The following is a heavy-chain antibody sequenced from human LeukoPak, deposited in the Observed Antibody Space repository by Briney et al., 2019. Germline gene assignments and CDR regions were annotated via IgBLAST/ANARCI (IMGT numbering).Heavy chain of an antibody. CDR2: IYYSGST. CDR3: ARGKLYYYGMDV. CDR1: GGSISSYY. Sequence: PSETLSLTCTVSGGSISSYYWSWIRQPPGKGLEWIGYIYYSGSTNYNPSLKSRVTISVDTSKNQFSLKPSSVTAADTAVYYCARGKLYYYGMDVWGQGTTVTVSS. V-gene: IGHV4-59*01. J-gene: IGHJ6*02.